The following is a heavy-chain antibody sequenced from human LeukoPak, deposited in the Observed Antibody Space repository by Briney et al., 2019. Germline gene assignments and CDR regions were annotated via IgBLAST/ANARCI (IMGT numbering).Heavy chain of an antibody. D-gene: IGHD3-16*01. J-gene: IGHJ5*02. V-gene: IGHV3-23*01. CDR2: IGSGADL. Sequence: GGSLRLSCIGSGFAFGVHAMSWVRQAPGKGPEWVATIGSGADLFYAESVKGRFTISRDDPRNTVWLQMNSLRAEDTALYYCAKDWTPHNRVYDCLDAWGQGTQVTVSS. CDR1: GFAFGVHA. CDR3: AKDWTPHNRVYDCLDA.